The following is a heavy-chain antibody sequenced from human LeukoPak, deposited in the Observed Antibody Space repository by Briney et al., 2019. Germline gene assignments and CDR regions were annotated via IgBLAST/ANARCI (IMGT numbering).Heavy chain of an antibody. D-gene: IGHD3-10*01. CDR2: IRSKAYGGTT. CDR1: GFTFGDYA. Sequence: GGSLRLSCTASGFTFGDYAMSWVRQAPGKGLEWVGFIRSKAYGGTTEYAASVKGRFTISRDDSKSIAYLQMNSLKTEDTAVYYCTRVLSAVWFGELLSPHFDYWGQGTLVTVSS. V-gene: IGHV3-49*04. J-gene: IGHJ4*02. CDR3: TRVLSAVWFGELLSPHFDY.